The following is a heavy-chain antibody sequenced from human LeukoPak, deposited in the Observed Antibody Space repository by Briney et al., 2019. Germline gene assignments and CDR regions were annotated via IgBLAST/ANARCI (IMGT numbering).Heavy chain of an antibody. Sequence: ASVKVSCKASGYTFTSYDINWVRQAPGQGLEWMGWISAYNGNTNYAQKLQGRVTMTTDTSTSTAYMELRSPRSDDTAVYYCAREPPSSIVVIPRDVFDIWGQGTMVTVSS. CDR3: AREPPSSIVVIPRDVFDI. CDR2: ISAYNGNT. D-gene: IGHD3-22*01. V-gene: IGHV1-18*01. J-gene: IGHJ3*02. CDR1: GYTFTSYD.